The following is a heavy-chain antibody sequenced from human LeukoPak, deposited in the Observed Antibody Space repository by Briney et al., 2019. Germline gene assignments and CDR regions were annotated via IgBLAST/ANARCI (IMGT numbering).Heavy chain of an antibody. CDR1: GFTFSSYS. V-gene: IGHV3-21*01. CDR2: ISSSSSYI. Sequence: PWGSLRLSCAASGFTFSSYSMNWVRQAPGKGLEWVSSISSSSSYIYYADSVKGRFTISRDNAKNSLYLQMNSLRAEDTAVYYCARDPYGGDNWFDPWGQGTLVTVSS. D-gene: IGHD4-23*01. CDR3: ARDPYGGDNWFDP. J-gene: IGHJ5*02.